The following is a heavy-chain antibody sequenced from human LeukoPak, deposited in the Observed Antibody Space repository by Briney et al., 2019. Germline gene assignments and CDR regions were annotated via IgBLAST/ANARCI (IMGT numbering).Heavy chain of an antibody. CDR1: GFTFSSHA. Sequence: GGSLRLSCAASGFTFSSHAMSWVRQPPGKGLELVSGISSSGGSTFYADSVKGRFTISRDNSKTTLYLQMNSLRAEDTAVYYCAKDGGSWSPYYFDYWGQGTLVTVSS. CDR2: ISSSGGST. V-gene: IGHV3-23*01. J-gene: IGHJ4*02. D-gene: IGHD2-8*02. CDR3: AKDGGSWSPYYFDY.